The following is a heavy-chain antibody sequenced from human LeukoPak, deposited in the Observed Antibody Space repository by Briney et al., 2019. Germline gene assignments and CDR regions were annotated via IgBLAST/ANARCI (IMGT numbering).Heavy chain of an antibody. J-gene: IGHJ4*02. CDR3: ARSLVVGATYPYH. CDR2: ISYDGSNK. Sequence: GGSLRLSCAASGFTFSSYAMHWVRQAPGKGLEWVAVISYDGSNKYYADSVKGRFTISRDNSKNSLYLQLNSLRAEDTAVEYCARSLVVGATYPYHRGQGTLVTVSS. V-gene: IGHV3-30*04. D-gene: IGHD1-26*01. CDR1: GFTFSSYA.